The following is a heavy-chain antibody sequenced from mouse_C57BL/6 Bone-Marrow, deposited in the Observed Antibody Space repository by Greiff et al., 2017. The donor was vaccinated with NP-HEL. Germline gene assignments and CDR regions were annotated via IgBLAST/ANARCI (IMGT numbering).Heavy chain of an antibody. Sequence: QVQLQQSGAELARPGASVKLSCKASGFTFTSYGISWVKQRTGQGLEWIGEIYPRSGNTYYNEKFKGKATLTADKSSSTAYMELRSLTSEDSAVYFCARGGGYPYYYAMDYWGQGTSVTVSS. CDR1: GFTFTSYG. J-gene: IGHJ4*01. V-gene: IGHV1-81*01. CDR2: IYPRSGNT. D-gene: IGHD2-2*01. CDR3: ARGGGYPYYYAMDY.